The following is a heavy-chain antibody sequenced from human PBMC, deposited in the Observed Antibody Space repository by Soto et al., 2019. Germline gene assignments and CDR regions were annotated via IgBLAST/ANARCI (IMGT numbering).Heavy chain of an antibody. J-gene: IGHJ6*02. CDR2: IKQDGSEK. CDR1: GFTFSSYW. CDR3: AKVVRNANYLFYYYDMDV. Sequence: GGSLRLSCAASGFTFSSYWMSWVRQAPGKGLEWVANIKQDGSEKYYVDSVKGRFTISRDNAKNSLYLQTNSLRAEDTAVYYCAKVVRNANYLFYYYDMDVWGQGTTVTVS. D-gene: IGHD1-7*01. V-gene: IGHV3-7*03.